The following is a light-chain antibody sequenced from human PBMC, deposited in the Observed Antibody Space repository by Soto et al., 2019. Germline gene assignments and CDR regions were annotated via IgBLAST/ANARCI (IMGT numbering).Light chain of an antibody. J-gene: IGKJ5*01. CDR1: QSVSSSY. CDR2: GAS. V-gene: IGKV3D-20*02. CDR3: QQRRSWQVT. Sequence: IVLTQSPGTLSLSPGERATLSCRASQSVSSSYLAWYQQKPGQAPRLLIYGASNRATGIPDRLSGSGSGTDFTLTISRLEPEDFAVYYCQQRRSWQVTFGQGTRLEIK.